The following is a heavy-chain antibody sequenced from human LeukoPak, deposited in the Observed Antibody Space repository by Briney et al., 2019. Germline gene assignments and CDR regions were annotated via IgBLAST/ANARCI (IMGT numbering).Heavy chain of an antibody. Sequence: GRSLRLSCAASGFTFSDYGMHWVRQAPGKGLEWVAVISYDGSNKYYADSVKGRFTISRDNSQNTLYLQMNSLGTEDTAVYYCAKVRWDNSGWYYLDYWGQGTLVTVSS. CDR1: GFTFSDYG. CDR3: AKVRWDNSGWYYLDY. J-gene: IGHJ4*02. CDR2: ISYDGSNK. V-gene: IGHV3-30*18. D-gene: IGHD6-19*01.